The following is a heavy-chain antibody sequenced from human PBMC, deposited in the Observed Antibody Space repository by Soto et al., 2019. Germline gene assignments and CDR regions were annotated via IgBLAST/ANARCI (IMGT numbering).Heavy chain of an antibody. Sequence: GGSLGLSCAAFGFPFCSYSLRWVPPAPGEGLGWVSAICGSGGSTYYADSGKGRFTISRDNSKNTLYLQMNSLRAEDTAVYYCAKVATAKYFYDKHSSELYNWGQDALLSISS. D-gene: IGHD3-22*01. CDR3: AKVATAKYFYDKHSSELYN. V-gene: IGHV3-23*01. CDR2: ICGSGGST. CDR1: GFPFCSYS. J-gene: IGHJ1*01.